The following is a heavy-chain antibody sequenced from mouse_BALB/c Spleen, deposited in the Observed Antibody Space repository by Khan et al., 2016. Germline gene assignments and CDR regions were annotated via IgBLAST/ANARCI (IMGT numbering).Heavy chain of an antibody. CDR1: GYTFTNYG. V-gene: IGHV9-3*02. J-gene: IGHJ2*01. CDR3: ARGVSTTTFDY. D-gene: IGHD2-14*01. Sequence: QIQLVQSGPELKKPGETVKISCKASGYTFTNYGMNWVKQAPGKGLKWMGWINTNTGEPTYAEEFKGRFAFSLETSASTSYLQINNLKNEDTATDFCARGVSTTTFDYWGQGTTLTVSS. CDR2: INTNTGEP.